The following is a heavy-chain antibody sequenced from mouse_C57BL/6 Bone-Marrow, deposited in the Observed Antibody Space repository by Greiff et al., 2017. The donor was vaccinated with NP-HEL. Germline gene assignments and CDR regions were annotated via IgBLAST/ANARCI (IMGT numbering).Heavy chain of an antibody. CDR3: AIALIYYDYDGYAMDY. CDR1: GFSLTSYG. J-gene: IGHJ4*01. V-gene: IGHV2-2*01. Sequence: QVQLQQSGPGLVQPSQSLSITCTVSGFSLTSYGVHWVRQSPGKGLEWLGGIWSGGSTDYNAAFISRLSISKDNSKSQVFFKMNSLQADDTAIYYCAIALIYYDYDGYAMDYWGQGTSVTVSS. CDR2: IWSGGST. D-gene: IGHD2-4*01.